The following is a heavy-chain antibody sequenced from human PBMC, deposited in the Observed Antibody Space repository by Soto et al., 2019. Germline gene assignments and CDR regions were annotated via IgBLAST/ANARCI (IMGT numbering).Heavy chain of an antibody. CDR1: GFSLSTSGVG. D-gene: IGHD3-22*01. J-gene: IGHJ4*02. V-gene: IGHV2-5*02. Sequence: QITLKESGPTLVKPTQTLTLTCTFSGFSLSTSGVGVGWIRQPPGKALEWLALIYWDDDKRYSPSLKSRLTITKDTSKNQVVLTMTNMDPVDTATYYCAHRPHPYYYDSSGYRYWGQGTLVTVSS. CDR2: IYWDDDK. CDR3: AHRPHPYYYDSSGYRY.